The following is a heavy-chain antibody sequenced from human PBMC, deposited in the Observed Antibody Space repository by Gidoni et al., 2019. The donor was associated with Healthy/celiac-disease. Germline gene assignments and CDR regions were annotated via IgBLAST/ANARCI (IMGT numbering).Heavy chain of an antibody. CDR1: GGSFSGYY. J-gene: IGHJ3*02. CDR2: INHSGST. V-gene: IGHV4-34*01. Sequence: QVQLQQWGAGLLKPSETLSLTCAVYGGSFSGYYWSWIRQPPGKGLEWIGEINHSGSTNYNPSLKSRVTISVDTSKNQFSLKLSSVTAADTAVYYCARLFKYSSSWYPYGAFDIWGQGTMVTVSS. CDR3: ARLFKYSSSWYPYGAFDI. D-gene: IGHD6-13*01.